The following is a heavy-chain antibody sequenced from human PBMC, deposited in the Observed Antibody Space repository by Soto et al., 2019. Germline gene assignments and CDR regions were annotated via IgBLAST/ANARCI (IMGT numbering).Heavy chain of an antibody. Sequence: SETLSLTCTVSGGSISSSSYYWGWIRQPPGKGLEWIGSIYYSGSTYYNPSLKSRVTISVDTSKNQFSLKLSSVTAADTAVYYCARIGYWTRDGYNLGWFDPWGQGTLVTVS. CDR3: ARIGYWTRDGYNLGWFDP. CDR1: GGSISSSSYY. CDR2: IYYSGST. D-gene: IGHD5-12*01. V-gene: IGHV4-39*01. J-gene: IGHJ5*02.